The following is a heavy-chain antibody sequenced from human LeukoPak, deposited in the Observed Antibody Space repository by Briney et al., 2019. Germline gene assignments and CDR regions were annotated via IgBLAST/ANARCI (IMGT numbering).Heavy chain of an antibody. CDR3: ARPDLDYGDYVGWFDP. D-gene: IGHD4-17*01. CDR2: IYDSGST. J-gene: IGHJ5*02. CDR1: GGSISSSSYY. V-gene: IGHV4-39*01. Sequence: SETLSLXCTVSGGSISSSSYYWGWIRQPPGKGLEWIGSIYDSGSTYYNPSLKSRVTISVDTSKNQFSLKLSSVTAADTAVYYCARPDLDYGDYVGWFDPWGQGTLVTVSS.